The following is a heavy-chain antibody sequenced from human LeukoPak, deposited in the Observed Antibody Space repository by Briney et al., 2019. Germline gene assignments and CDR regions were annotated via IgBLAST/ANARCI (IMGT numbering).Heavy chain of an antibody. Sequence: GGSLRLSCAASGFTFSSYGMHWVRQAPGKGLEWVAFIRYDGSNKYYADSVKGRFTISRDNAKNTLYLQMNSLRADDTAVYYCARGGFNMVRGVIIPPNSYFYYMDIWGKGTTVTVPS. CDR2: IRYDGSNK. V-gene: IGHV3-30*02. CDR3: ARGGFNMVRGVIIPPNSYFYYMDI. CDR1: GFTFSSYG. J-gene: IGHJ6*03. D-gene: IGHD3-10*01.